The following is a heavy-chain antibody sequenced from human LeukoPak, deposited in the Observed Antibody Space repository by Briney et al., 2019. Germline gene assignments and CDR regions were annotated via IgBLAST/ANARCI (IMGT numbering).Heavy chain of an antibody. V-gene: IGHV1-8*01. CDR2: MNPNSGNT. Sequence: ASVKVSCXASGYTFTSYDINWVRQATGQGLEWMGWMNPNSGNTGYAQKFQGRVTMTRNTSISTAYMELSSLRSEDTAVYYCAREYYYDSSGYYYGDYYYYMDVWGKGTTVTVS. CDR1: GYTFTSYD. J-gene: IGHJ6*03. CDR3: AREYYYDSSGYYYGDYYYYMDV. D-gene: IGHD3-22*01.